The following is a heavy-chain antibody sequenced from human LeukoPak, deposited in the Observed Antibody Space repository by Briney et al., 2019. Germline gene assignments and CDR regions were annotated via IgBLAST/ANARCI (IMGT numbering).Heavy chain of an antibody. CDR2: MSRNSGDT. CDR1: GYTFTGYY. V-gene: IGHV1-2*02. J-gene: IGHJ4*02. CDR3: ATLARCTNGKCYTLDY. D-gene: IGHD2-8*01. Sequence: ASVKLSCKASGYTFTGYYMHWGRQAPGPGLGYMGWMSRNSGDTNDAQQTQSTVTVTRYTSMNTGYRELARRRSDDTAAYYCATLARCTNGKCYTLDYWGQGTLVTVSS.